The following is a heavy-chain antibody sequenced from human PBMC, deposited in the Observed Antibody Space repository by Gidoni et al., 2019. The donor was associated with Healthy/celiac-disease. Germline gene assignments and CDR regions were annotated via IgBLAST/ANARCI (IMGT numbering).Heavy chain of an antibody. CDR3: ARGEAAAAGPYYYYGMDV. J-gene: IGHJ6*02. D-gene: IGHD6-13*01. CDR2: TYYRSKWYN. V-gene: IGHV6-1*01. Sequence: QVQLQQSGPGLVKPSQTLSLTCAISGDSVSSHSAAWNWIRQSPSRGLEWLGRTYYRSKWYNDYAVSVKSRITINPDTSKNQFSLQLNSVTPEDTAVYYCARGEAAAAGPYYYYGMDVWGQGTTVTVSS. CDR1: GDSVSSHSAA.